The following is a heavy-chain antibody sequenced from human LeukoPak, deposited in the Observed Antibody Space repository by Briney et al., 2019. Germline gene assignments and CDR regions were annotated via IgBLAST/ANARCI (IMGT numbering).Heavy chain of an antibody. CDR1: GFTFTGYA. CDR3: ARDNVAAAGHDSDY. Sequence: GGSLRLSCEASGFTFTGYAIHWVRQAPGRGLDWVSIISYDETTQYYADSVRGRFTISRDNAKNSVYLQMNSLRAEDTAVYYCARDNVAAAGHDSDYWGQGTLVTVSS. J-gene: IGHJ4*02. D-gene: IGHD6-13*01. CDR2: ISYDETTQ. V-gene: IGHV3-30-3*01.